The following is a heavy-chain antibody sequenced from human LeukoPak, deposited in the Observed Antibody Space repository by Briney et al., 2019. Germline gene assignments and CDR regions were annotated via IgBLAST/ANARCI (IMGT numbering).Heavy chain of an antibody. CDR1: GGSFSGYY. CDR2: IKLGGSP. Sequence: SETLSLTCAVYGGSFSGYYWTWIRQPPGKGPEWIGDIKLGGSPDYNPSLKSRVTISVDTSKNQFSLKLTSITAADTALYRCATSNSGSYNYGMGVWGQGTAVTVSS. V-gene: IGHV4-34*01. CDR3: ATSNSGSYNYGMGV. D-gene: IGHD4-11*01. J-gene: IGHJ6*02.